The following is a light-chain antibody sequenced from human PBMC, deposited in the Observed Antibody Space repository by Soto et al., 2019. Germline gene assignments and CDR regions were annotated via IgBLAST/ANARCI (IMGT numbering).Light chain of an antibody. J-gene: IGKJ2*01. Sequence: ETLLTQSPATLSVSPGERVTLSCRASQSVSDNLAWYQQKPGQAPRLLVYGASTRAPGIPDRFSGSGFGTEFSITISSLQSEDFAVYYCQQHNDWPPSTFGQGTKLDIK. CDR2: GAS. CDR3: QQHNDWPPST. CDR1: QSVSDN. V-gene: IGKV3-15*01.